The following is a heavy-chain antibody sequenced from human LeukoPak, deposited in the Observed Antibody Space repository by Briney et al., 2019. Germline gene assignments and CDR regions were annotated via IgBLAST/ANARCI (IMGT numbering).Heavy chain of an antibody. CDR3: ARVGRGDHTWGSYYYDH. Sequence: PSETLSLTCTVSGHSISSYHWSWIRQPPGKGLEWIGYISYSGSTNYNPSLKSRVTISVDTSKNQFSLKLSSVTAADADVYYCARVGRGDHTWGSYYYDHWRQGTLVSVCS. CDR1: GHSISSYH. D-gene: IGHD3-16*01. V-gene: IGHV4-59*01. J-gene: IGHJ4*02. CDR2: ISYSGST.